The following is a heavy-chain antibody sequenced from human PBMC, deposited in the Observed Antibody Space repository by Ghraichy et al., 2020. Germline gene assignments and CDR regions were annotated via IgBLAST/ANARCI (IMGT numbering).Heavy chain of an antibody. CDR2: ISAYNGNT. V-gene: IGHV1-18*01. Sequence: ASVKVSCKASGYTFTSYGISWVRQAPGQGLEWMGWISAYNGNTNYAQKLQGRVTMTTDTSTSTAYMELRSLRSDDTAVYYCARVVYPGYYDFWSGYSDLPYYFDYWGQGTLVTVSS. J-gene: IGHJ4*02. CDR1: GYTFTSYG. CDR3: ARVVYPGYYDFWSGYSDLPYYFDY. D-gene: IGHD3-3*01.